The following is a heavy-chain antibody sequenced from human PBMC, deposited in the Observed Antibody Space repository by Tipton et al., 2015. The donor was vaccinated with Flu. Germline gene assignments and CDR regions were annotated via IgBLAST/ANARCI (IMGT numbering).Heavy chain of an antibody. V-gene: IGHV4-4*07. D-gene: IGHD6-19*01. CDR3: AKDGWDTSGWYPFDY. Sequence: TLSLTCSISGGSINHYFWSWIRQPAGKGLEWIGRIYSSGSTSCNPSLRSRFTISRDNSKNALYLLINSLRAEDTAVYYCAKDGWDTSGWYPFDYWGQGTLVTVSS. CDR2: IYSSGST. CDR1: GGSINHYF. J-gene: IGHJ4*02.